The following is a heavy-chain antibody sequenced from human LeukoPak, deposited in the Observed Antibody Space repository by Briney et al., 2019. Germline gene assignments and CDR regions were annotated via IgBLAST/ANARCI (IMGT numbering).Heavy chain of an antibody. J-gene: IGHJ3*02. V-gene: IGHV4-34*01. CDR1: GGSFSGYY. CDR3: AREPDYGDNEGAFDI. CDR2: INHSGST. D-gene: IGHD4-17*01. Sequence: SETLSLTCAVYGGSFSGYYWSWIRQPPGKGLEWIGEINHSGSTNYNPSLKSRVTISVDKSKNQFSLKLSSVTAADTAVYYCAREPDYGDNEGAFDIWGQGTMVTVSS.